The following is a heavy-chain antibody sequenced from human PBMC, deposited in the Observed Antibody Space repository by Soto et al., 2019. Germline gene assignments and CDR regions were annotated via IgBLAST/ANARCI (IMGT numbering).Heavy chain of an antibody. V-gene: IGHV1-69*06. CDR1: GRIFSSFP. D-gene: IGHD5-18*01. CDR2: VISASGSV. Sequence: QVQVVQSGAEVKKPGSSVKISCKASGRIFSSFPTSWVRQVPGQGLEWMGGVISASGSVTYAPQFQGRVTMTAVTSAGIGYLELTSLTSEDTAIYYGAKVGSRDGYNYGLDQWGPGTMVTVSS. J-gene: IGHJ1*01. CDR3: AKVGSRDGYNYGLDQ.